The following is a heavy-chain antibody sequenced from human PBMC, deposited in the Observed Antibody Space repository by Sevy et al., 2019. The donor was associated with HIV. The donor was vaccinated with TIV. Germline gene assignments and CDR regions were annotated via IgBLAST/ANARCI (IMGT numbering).Heavy chain of an antibody. J-gene: IGHJ4*02. V-gene: IGHV1-18*01. D-gene: IGHD4-17*01. CDR1: GYTFTSYG. Sequence: ASVKVSCKASGYTFTSYGISWVRQAPGQGLEWMGWISAYNGNTNYAQKLQGRVTMTTDTSTSKAYMELRSLRSDDTAVYYGAREVVTVTTLCFDYWGQGTLVTVSS. CDR3: AREVVTVTTLCFDY. CDR2: ISAYNGNT.